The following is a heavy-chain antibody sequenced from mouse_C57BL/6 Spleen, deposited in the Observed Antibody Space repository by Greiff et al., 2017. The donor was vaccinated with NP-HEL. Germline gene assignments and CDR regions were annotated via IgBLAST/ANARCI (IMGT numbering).Heavy chain of an antibody. CDR3: ARRSGTGRWYFDV. V-gene: IGHV1-82*01. D-gene: IGHD1-3*01. CDR1: GYAFSSSW. Sequence: VKLQESGPELVKPGASVKISCKASGYAFSSSWMNWVKQRPGKGLEWIGRIYPGDGDTNYNGKFKGKATLTADKSSSTAYMQLSSLTSEDSAVYFCARRSGTGRWYFDVWGTGTTVTVSS. J-gene: IGHJ1*03. CDR2: IYPGDGDT.